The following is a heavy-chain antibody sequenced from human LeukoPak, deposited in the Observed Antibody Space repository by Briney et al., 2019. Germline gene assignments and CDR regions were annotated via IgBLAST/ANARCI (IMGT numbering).Heavy chain of an antibody. D-gene: IGHD4-11*01. J-gene: IGHJ4*02. CDR2: IYPGDSET. V-gene: IGHV5-51*01. CDR3: ARQRVSNDYNSFDY. Sequence: GESLKISWKGSGHSFTSYWLGWVRQVSGKGLEWMGIIYPGDSETRYSPSFQGQVTISADKSISTAYMQWSSLKASDTATYYCARQRVSNDYNSFDYWGQGTLVTVSS. CDR1: GHSFTSYW.